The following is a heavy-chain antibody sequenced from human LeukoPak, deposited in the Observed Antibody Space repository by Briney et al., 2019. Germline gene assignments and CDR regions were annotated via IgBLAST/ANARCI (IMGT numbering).Heavy chain of an antibody. CDR3: ARDSHYYDSSGYYYRFDY. Sequence: GASVKVSCKASGYTFTSYGISWVRQAPGQGLEWMGRIIPIFGTANYAQKFQGRVTITTDESTSTAYMELSSLRSEDTAVYYCARDSHYYDSSGYYYRFDYWGQGTLVTVSS. CDR1: GYTFTSYG. J-gene: IGHJ4*02. V-gene: IGHV1-69*05. D-gene: IGHD3-22*01. CDR2: IIPIFGTA.